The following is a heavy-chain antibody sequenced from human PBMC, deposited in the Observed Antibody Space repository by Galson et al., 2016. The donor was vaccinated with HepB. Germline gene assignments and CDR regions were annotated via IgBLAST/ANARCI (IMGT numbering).Heavy chain of an antibody. V-gene: IGHV1-46*01. CDR1: GYTFTNYY. D-gene: IGHD3-10*01. Sequence: SVKVSCKASGYTFTNYYMHWVRQAPGQGLEWMGIMFPSGGTTNYAQTFQGRVSMTRDTSTTTDYMELSSLRSEDTAVYYCARGNGSGSYGVFDYWGQGTLVTVSS. CDR3: ARGNGSGSYGVFDY. J-gene: IGHJ4*02. CDR2: MFPSGGTT.